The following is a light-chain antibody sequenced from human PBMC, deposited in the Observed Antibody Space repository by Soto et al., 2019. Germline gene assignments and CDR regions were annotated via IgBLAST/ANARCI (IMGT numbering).Light chain of an antibody. CDR1: SSDVGGYNS. Sequence: LTQPPSASGSPGQSVTISCTGTSSDVGGYNSVSWYQQRPGKAPKLMIYEVSKRPSGVPDRFSGSKSGNTASLTVSGLQAEDEADYYCSSYAGSNNLYVFGTGTKVTVL. V-gene: IGLV2-8*01. CDR3: SSYAGSNNLYV. J-gene: IGLJ1*01. CDR2: EVS.